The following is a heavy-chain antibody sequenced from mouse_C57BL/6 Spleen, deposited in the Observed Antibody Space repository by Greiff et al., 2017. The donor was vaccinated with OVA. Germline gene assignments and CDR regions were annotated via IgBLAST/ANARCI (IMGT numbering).Heavy chain of an antibody. D-gene: IGHD2-2*01. CDR3: ARSTMVTTGPAWFAY. V-gene: IGHV1-54*01. J-gene: IGHJ3*01. CDR2: INPGSGGT. CDR1: GYAFTNYL. Sequence: QVQLQQSGAELVRPGTSVKVSCKASGYAFTNYLIEWVKQRPGQGLEWIGVINPGSGGTNYNEKFKGKATLTADKSSSTAYMQLSSLTSEDSAVYVCARSTMVTTGPAWFAYWGQGTLVTVSA.